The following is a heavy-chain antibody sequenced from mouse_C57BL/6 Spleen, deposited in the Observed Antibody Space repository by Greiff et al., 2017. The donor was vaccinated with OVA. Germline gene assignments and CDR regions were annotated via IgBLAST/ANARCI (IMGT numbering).Heavy chain of an antibody. D-gene: IGHD2-4*01. V-gene: IGHV5-17*01. Sequence: EVHLVESGGGLVKPGGSLKLSCAASGFTFSDYGMHWVRQAPEKGLEWVAYISSGSSTIYYADTVKGRFTISRDNAKNTLFLQMTSLRSEDTAMYYCARYDYVFYAMDYWGQGTSVTVSA. CDR1: GFTFSDYG. CDR2: ISSGSSTI. J-gene: IGHJ4*01. CDR3: ARYDYVFYAMDY.